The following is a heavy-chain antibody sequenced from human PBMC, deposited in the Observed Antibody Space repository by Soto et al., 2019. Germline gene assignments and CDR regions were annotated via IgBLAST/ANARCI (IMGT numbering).Heavy chain of an antibody. Sequence: EVQLLESGGALVQPGGSLKLSCAASGFTFSSYAMAWVRQAPGQGLEWVSEISGSGEFTYYSDSVKGRFTISRDNSKNILYLQMNSLRAEDTAVYYCALYIEFRLIYWGQGTLVTVSS. J-gene: IGHJ4*02. CDR1: GFTFSSYA. CDR3: ALYIEFRLIY. CDR2: ISGSGEFT. V-gene: IGHV3-23*01. D-gene: IGHD2-2*02.